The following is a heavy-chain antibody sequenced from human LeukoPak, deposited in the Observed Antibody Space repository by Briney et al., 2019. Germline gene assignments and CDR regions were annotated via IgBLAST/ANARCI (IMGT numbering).Heavy chain of an antibody. CDR3: ARKYASGTYPLDY. J-gene: IGHJ4*02. D-gene: IGHD3-10*01. Sequence: GGSLRLSCGASGFTFSTHDMHCVRQDPGKGLEWVAFIRYDGSHEYYADSVKGRFTISRDNSKNTLYLQMSSLRVEDTAVYYCARKYASGTYPLDYWGQGILVTVSS. CDR1: GFTFSTHD. CDR2: IRYDGSHE. V-gene: IGHV3-30*02.